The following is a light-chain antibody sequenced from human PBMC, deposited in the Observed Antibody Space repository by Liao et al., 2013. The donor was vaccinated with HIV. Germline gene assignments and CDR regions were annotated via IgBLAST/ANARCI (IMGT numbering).Light chain of an antibody. CDR1: KLGDKY. J-gene: IGLJ1*01. CDR2: QDS. CDR3: QVWDSNYDHPYV. Sequence: SYELTQPPSVSVSPGQTASITCSGDKLGDKYACWYQQKPGQSPVLVIYQDSKRPSGIPERFSGSNSGNTATLSISRVEAGDEADYYCQVWDSNYDHPYVFGTGTKVTVL. V-gene: IGLV3-1*01.